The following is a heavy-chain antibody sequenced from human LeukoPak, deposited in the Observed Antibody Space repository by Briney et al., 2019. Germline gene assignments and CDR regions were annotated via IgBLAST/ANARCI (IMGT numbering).Heavy chain of an antibody. J-gene: IGHJ4*02. V-gene: IGHV3-20*04. D-gene: IGHD6-19*01. CDR3: ARDSDYYSSGWSPWDY. Sequence: GGSLRLSCAASGFTFDDYGMSWVRQAPGKGLEWVSSIQWNDDSTGYADSVKGRFTISRDNAKNSLYLQMKSLRAEDTALYYCARDSDYYSSGWSPWDYWGQGTLVTVSS. CDR2: IQWNDDST. CDR1: GFTFDDYG.